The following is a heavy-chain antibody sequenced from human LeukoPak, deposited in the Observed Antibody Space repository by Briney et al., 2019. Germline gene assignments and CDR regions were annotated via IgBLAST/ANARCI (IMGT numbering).Heavy chain of an antibody. CDR2: IYSGGNT. CDR1: GFTVSSNY. CDR3: ARALPFDC. J-gene: IGHJ4*02. Sequence: GGSLRVSCAASGFTVSSNYMSWVRQAPGKGLEWVSVIYSGGNTYYADSVKGRFTISRDNSKNTVYLQMNSLRAEDTAMYYCARALPFDCWGQGTLVTVSS. V-gene: IGHV3-66*01.